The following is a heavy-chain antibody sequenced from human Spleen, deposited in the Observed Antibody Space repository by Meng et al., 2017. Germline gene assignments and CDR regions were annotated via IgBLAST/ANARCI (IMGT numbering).Heavy chain of an antibody. J-gene: IGHJ4*02. Sequence: VERQVSGPGPGTPLRHLSPPCGVSGGSISSSNWWSWVRQRPGKGLEWIGEIYHSGGTNYNPSLKSLVTISVDKSKNQFSLKLSSVTAADTAVYYCARGLGEAVVPRTMFDYWGQGTLVTVSS. CDR3: ARGLGEAVVPRTMFDY. D-gene: IGHD2-2*01. CDR1: GGSISSSNW. CDR2: IYHSGGT. V-gene: IGHV4-4*02.